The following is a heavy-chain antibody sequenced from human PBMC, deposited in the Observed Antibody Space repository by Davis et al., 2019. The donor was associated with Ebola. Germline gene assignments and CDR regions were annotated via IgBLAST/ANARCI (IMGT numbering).Heavy chain of an antibody. CDR1: GFTFSSYA. Sequence: PGGSLRLSCAASGFTFSSYAMTWARQAPGKGLEWVSAVTSSGGGTYYADSVKGRFTISRDNSKNTLYLQMNSLRGDDTAVYYCAKGGSGWPSDYSHGLGVWGKGTTVTVSS. CDR3: AKGGSGWPSDYSHGLGV. CDR2: VTSSGGGT. J-gene: IGHJ6*04. V-gene: IGHV3-23*01. D-gene: IGHD6-19*01.